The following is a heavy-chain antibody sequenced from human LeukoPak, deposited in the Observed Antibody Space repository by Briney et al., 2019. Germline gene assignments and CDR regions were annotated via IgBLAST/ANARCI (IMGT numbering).Heavy chain of an antibody. V-gene: IGHV1-2*02. CDR2: INTDSGGS. D-gene: IGHD7-27*01. Sequence: ASVKVSCKASEYTFTAYYMNWVRQAPGQGLEWMGWINTDSGGSSYAQKFQGRVTMTRDTSISTAYMELSGLRSDDTAVYYCARAAGESYFDYWGQGTLVTVRS. CDR3: ARAAGESYFDY. J-gene: IGHJ4*02. CDR1: EYTFTAYY.